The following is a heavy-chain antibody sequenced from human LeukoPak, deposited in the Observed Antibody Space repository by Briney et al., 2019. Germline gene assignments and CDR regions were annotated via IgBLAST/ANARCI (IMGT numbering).Heavy chain of an antibody. CDR2: ISGSGGST. D-gene: IGHD6-19*01. CDR3: ANGDSSGWYYFDY. Sequence: GGSLRLSCAASGFTFSSYWMHWVRQAPGKGLEWVSAISGSGGSTYYADSVKGRFTISRDNSKNTLYLQMNSLRAEDTAVYYCANGDSSGWYYFDYWGQGTLVTVSS. CDR1: GFTFSSYW. J-gene: IGHJ4*02. V-gene: IGHV3-23*01.